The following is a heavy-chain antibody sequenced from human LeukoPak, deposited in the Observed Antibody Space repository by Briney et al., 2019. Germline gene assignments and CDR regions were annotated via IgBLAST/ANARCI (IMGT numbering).Heavy chain of an antibody. Sequence: KPSETLSLTCTVAGGSISNYYWSWIRQPPGKGLEGSGYLYYSGNTYYNPSLKSRVTISVDTSKNQFSLKLSSVTAADTDVYYRARWPYCSGADCSRDYWGQGTLVTVSS. J-gene: IGHJ4*02. CDR2: LYYSGNT. V-gene: IGHV4-59*01. CDR3: ARWPYCSGADCSRDY. D-gene: IGHD2-15*01. CDR1: GGSISNYY.